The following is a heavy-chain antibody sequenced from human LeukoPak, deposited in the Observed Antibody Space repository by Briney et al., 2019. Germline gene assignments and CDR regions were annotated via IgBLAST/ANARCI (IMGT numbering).Heavy chain of an antibody. J-gene: IGHJ4*02. CDR1: GYTFTDYA. V-gene: IGHV1-3*03. CDR2: ITTGRGET. Sequence: GASVKVSCKASGYTFTDYALHWVRQAPGQSLEWMGWITTGRGETRYSQEFQRRITFTRDTSASTVYMDLSDLRSEDTAVYYCARSGKQWRGGNYFDSWGQGTLVAVSS. D-gene: IGHD6-19*01. CDR3: ARSGKQWRGGNYFDS.